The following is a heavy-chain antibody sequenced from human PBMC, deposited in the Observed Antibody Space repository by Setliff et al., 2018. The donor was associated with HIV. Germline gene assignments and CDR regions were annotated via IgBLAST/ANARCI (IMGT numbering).Heavy chain of an antibody. Sequence: PGESLKISCAASGFSNSALHWVRQAPGKGLDWVGRIRNKANSFTIEYPESVKGRFTISKDESKNLLFLQMNSLKNEDTAAYYCVRAAAGLDIWSQGIRVTVSS. CDR1: GFSNSA. V-gene: IGHV3-72*01. CDR3: VRAAAGLDI. CDR2: IRNKANSFTI. J-gene: IGHJ4*02.